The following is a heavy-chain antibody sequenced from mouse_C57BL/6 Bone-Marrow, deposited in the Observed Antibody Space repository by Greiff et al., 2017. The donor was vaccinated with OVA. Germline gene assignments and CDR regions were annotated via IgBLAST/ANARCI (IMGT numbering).Heavy chain of an antibody. D-gene: IGHD1-1*01. V-gene: IGHV7-3*01. Sequence: EVQLVESGGGLVQPGGSLSLSCAASGFTFTDYYMSWVRQPPGKALEWLGFIRHKANGYTTEYSASVKGRFTISRDNSQSILYLQMNALRAEDSATYYCARYRGSSYFCDYWGQGTTLTVSS. CDR1: GFTFTDYY. J-gene: IGHJ2*01. CDR2: IRHKANGYTT. CDR3: ARYRGSSYFCDY.